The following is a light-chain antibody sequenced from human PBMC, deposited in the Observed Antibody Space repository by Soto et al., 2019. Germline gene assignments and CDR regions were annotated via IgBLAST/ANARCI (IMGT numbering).Light chain of an antibody. CDR3: QQYGTSLWT. J-gene: IGKJ1*01. Sequence: EIVLTQSPATLSVSPGERVTLSCRASQSVDISLAWYQQKPGQAPRLLIYGATTRATDMPGRFSGSGSGTDFTLTISRLEPEDFAVYYCQQYGTSLWTFGPGTKV. V-gene: IGKV3-20*01. CDR1: QSVDIS. CDR2: GAT.